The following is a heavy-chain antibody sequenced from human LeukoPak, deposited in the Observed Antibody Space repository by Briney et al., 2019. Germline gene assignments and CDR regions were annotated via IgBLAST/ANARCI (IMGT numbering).Heavy chain of an antibody. CDR2: ISSSGSTI. D-gene: IGHD4-17*01. CDR1: GFTFSSYE. J-gene: IGHJ4*02. V-gene: IGHV3-48*03. CDR3: ARDRYGDYDN. Sequence: GGSLRLSCAASGFTFSSYEMNWVRQAPGKGLEWVSYISSSGSTIYYADSVKGRFTISRDNAKNSLYLQMNSLRAEDTAVYYCARDRYGDYDNWGQGALVTVSS.